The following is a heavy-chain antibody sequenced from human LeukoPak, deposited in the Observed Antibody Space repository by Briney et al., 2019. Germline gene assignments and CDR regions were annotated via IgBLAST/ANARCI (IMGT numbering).Heavy chain of an antibody. D-gene: IGHD6-13*01. CDR3: ARVRRSSSFDY. CDR2: ISAYNGNT. CDR1: GYTFTSYG. V-gene: IGHV1-18*01. J-gene: IGHJ4*02. Sequence: ASVKVSCKASGYTFTSYGISWVRQPPAQGLEWMGWISAYNGNTNYAQKLQGRVTMTTDTSTNTAYMELRSLRSDDTAVYYCARVRRSSSFDYWGQGTLVTVSS.